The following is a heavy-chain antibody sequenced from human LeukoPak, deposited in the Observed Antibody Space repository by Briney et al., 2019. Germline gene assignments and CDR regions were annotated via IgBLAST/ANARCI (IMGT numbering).Heavy chain of an antibody. V-gene: IGHV3-23*01. CDR1: GFSISTYS. J-gene: IGHJ4*02. CDR3: AKDIVATINYCEY. CDR2: ISGSTGST. D-gene: IGHD5-12*01. Sequence: PGGSLRLSCAGTGFSISTYSMNWVRQAPGKGLEWVSSISGSTGSTYYADSVKGRFTISRDNSKNTLYLQMNSLRAEDTAVYYCAKDIVATINYCEYWGQGTLVTVSS.